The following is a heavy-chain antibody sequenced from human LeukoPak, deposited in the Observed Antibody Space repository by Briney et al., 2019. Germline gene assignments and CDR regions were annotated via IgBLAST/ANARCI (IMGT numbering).Heavy chain of an antibody. CDR1: GFTFSSYN. J-gene: IGHJ4*02. D-gene: IGHD3-22*01. CDR2: ISYDGSNK. V-gene: IGHV3-30*18. Sequence: SLRLSCAASGFTFSSYNMHWVRQTPGKGLEWVAVISYDGSNKYYADSVKGRFTISKDNSKNTLYLQMDSLRAEDTALYSCAKEKGDYESSGLRLFDYWGQGTLVTVSS. CDR3: AKEKGDYESSGLRLFDY.